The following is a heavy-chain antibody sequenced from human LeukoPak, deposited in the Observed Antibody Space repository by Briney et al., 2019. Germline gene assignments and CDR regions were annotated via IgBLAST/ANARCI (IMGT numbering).Heavy chain of an antibody. CDR1: GGSISSYY. V-gene: IGHV4-4*07. J-gene: IGHJ4*02. CDR3: ARDSPSSSSGWYFDY. D-gene: IGHD6-19*01. CDR2: IYTSGST. Sequence: SETLSLTCTVSGGSISSYYWSWIRQPPGKGLEWIGRIYTSGSTNYNPSLKSRVTMSVDTSKNQFSLKLSPVTAADTAVYYCARDSPSSSSGWYFDYWGQGTLVTVSS.